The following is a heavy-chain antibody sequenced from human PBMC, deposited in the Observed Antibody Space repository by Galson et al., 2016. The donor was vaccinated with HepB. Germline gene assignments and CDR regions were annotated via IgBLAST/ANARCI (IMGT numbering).Heavy chain of an antibody. CDR3: ARQVGATHDH. Sequence: QSGAEVKKPGESLKISCQGSGYSFAMYWIVWVRQMPGKGLEWMGIIYPGDSDTTYSPSFQGQVTISADKSISTAYLQWGSLKASDTAMYYCARQVGATHDHWGQGTLVTVSS. CDR2: IYPGDSDT. CDR1: GYSFAMYW. J-gene: IGHJ4*02. D-gene: IGHD1-26*01. V-gene: IGHV5-51*01.